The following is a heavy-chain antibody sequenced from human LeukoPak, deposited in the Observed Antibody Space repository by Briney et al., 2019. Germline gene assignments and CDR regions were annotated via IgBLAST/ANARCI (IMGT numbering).Heavy chain of an antibody. J-gene: IGHJ4*02. V-gene: IGHV1-2*02. CDR3: ARDFGGGYGRPLDY. D-gene: IGHD5-12*01. CDR2: INPNSGGT. Sequence: ASVKVSCKASGYTFPGYYIHWVRQAPGRALECLGWINPNSGGTNYAQKVQGRVTMTRDTSISTAYMELSRLTSDDTAVYFCARDFGGGYGRPLDYWGQGTLVTVSS. CDR1: GYTFPGYY.